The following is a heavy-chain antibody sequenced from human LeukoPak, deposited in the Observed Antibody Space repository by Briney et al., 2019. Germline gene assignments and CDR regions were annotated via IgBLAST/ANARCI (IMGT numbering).Heavy chain of an antibody. Sequence: GASVKVSCKASGYTFTGYYMHWVRQAPGQGLEWMGWINPNSGGTNYAQKFQGRVTITRATSISTAYMELSRLRSDDTAVYYCARDLPGPRYFDWFNPSPWGQGTLVTVSS. CDR1: GYTFTGYY. D-gene: IGHD3-9*01. V-gene: IGHV1-2*02. CDR3: ARDLPGPRYFDWFNPSP. CDR2: INPNSGGT. J-gene: IGHJ5*02.